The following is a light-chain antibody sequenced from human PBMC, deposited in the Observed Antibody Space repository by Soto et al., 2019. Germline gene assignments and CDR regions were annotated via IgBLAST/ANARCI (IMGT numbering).Light chain of an antibody. CDR3: QQYYSTPIT. CDR1: QTISSH. J-gene: IGKJ5*01. V-gene: IGKV1-39*01. CDR2: SAS. Sequence: DIQMTQSPSSLSASVGDRVTITCRASQTISSHSNWYQQKPGIAPKLLIYSASSLQSGVPSRFSGSGSGTDFTLTISTLQPEDFATYYCQQYYSTPITFGQGTRLEIK.